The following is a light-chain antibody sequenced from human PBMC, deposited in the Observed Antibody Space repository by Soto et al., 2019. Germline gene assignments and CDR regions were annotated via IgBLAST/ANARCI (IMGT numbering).Light chain of an antibody. V-gene: IGKV1-5*03. CDR1: QTISSW. CDR3: QQYKNWPL. J-gene: IGKJ5*01. CDR2: KAS. Sequence: DIRMAQSPSTLSGSVGDRVTITCRASQTISSWLAWYQQKPGKAPKLLIYKASTLKSGVPSRFSGSGSGTEFTLTISSLQSEDFAVYYCQQYKNWPLFGQGTRLEIK.